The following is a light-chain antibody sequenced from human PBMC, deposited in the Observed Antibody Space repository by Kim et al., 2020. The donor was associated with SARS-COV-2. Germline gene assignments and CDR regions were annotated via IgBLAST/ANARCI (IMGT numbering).Light chain of an antibody. CDR1: QSISSY. V-gene: IGKV1-39*01. CDR2: AAS. Sequence: DIQMTQSPSSLSASLGDRVTITCRASQSISSYLNWYQQKPGKAPKLLIYAASSLQSGVPSMFSGSGSGTDFTLTISSLQPEDFATYYCQQSYSTPVTFGQGTKLEI. J-gene: IGKJ2*01. CDR3: QQSYSTPVT.